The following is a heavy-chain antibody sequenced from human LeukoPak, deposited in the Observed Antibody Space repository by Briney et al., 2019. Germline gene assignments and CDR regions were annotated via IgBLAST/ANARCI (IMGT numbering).Heavy chain of an antibody. CDR3: ASEPYSSSWSRNSNWFDP. J-gene: IGHJ5*02. CDR1: GYTFTGYY. V-gene: IGHV1-2*02. Sequence: ASVKVSCKASGYTFTGYYMHWVRQAPGQGLEWMGWINPNSGGTNYAQKFQGRVTMTRDTSISTAYMELSRLRSDDTAVYYCASEPYSSSWSRNSNWFDPWGQGTLVTVSS. D-gene: IGHD6-13*01. CDR2: INPNSGGT.